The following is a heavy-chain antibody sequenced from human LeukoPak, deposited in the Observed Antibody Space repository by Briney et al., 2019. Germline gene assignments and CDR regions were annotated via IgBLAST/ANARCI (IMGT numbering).Heavy chain of an antibody. CDR1: GFTFSSYW. D-gene: IGHD4-17*01. J-gene: IGHJ4*02. CDR3: ARGPYDYGDYVSDY. Sequence: GGSLRLSCAASGFTFSSYWMHWVRQAPGKGLVWVSRINSDGSSTSYADSVKDRFTISRDNAKNTLYLQMNSLRAEDTAVYYCARGPYDYGDYVSDYWGQGTLVTVSS. V-gene: IGHV3-74*01. CDR2: INSDGSST.